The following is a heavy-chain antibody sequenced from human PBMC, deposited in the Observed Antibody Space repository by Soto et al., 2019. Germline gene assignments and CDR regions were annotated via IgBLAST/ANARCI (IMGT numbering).Heavy chain of an antibody. CDR3: ARDSLYYDFWSGRPFCMDV. V-gene: IGHV1-2*02. Sequence: GASVKVSCKASGYTFTGYYMHWLRQSPGQGLEWMGWINPNSGGTNYAQKFQGRVTMTRDTSISTAYMELSRLRSDDTAVYYCARDSLYYDFWSGRPFCMDVWGQGTTVTVSS. CDR1: GYTFTGYY. D-gene: IGHD3-3*01. J-gene: IGHJ6*02. CDR2: INPNSGGT.